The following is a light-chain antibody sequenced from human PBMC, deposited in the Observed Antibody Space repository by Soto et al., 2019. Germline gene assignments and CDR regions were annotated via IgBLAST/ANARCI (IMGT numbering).Light chain of an antibody. Sequence: DLQMTQSPSSLSASLGDRVTITCRASKGISNYLAWYQQKPGKVPKLLIYGASTLQPGVPSRFSGSGSGTDFTLTISSLQPEDVATYYCQKYNTAPLTFGGGTKVEI. CDR1: KGISNY. CDR2: GAS. CDR3: QKYNTAPLT. V-gene: IGKV1-27*01. J-gene: IGKJ4*01.